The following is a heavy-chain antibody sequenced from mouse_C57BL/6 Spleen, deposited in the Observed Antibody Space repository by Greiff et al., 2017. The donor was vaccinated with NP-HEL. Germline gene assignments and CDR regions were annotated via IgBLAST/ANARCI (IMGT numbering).Heavy chain of an antibody. Sequence: QVQLQQSGAELMKPGASVKLSCKATGYTFTGYWIEWVKQRPGHGLEWIGEILPGSGSTNYIEKFKGKATFTADTSSNTAYMQLSSLTTEDSAIYYCASDGPNYYAMDYWGQGTSVTVSS. CDR1: GYTFTGYW. J-gene: IGHJ4*01. V-gene: IGHV1-9*01. CDR2: ILPGSGST. CDR3: ASDGPNYYAMDY.